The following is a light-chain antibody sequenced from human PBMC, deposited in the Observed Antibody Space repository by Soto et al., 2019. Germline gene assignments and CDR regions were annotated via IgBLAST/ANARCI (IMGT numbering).Light chain of an antibody. CDR3: CSYAGSYTGV. V-gene: IGLV2-11*01. J-gene: IGLJ1*01. CDR1: SSDVGGYNF. Sequence: QSALTQPRSVSGSPGQSVTISCTGTSSDVGGYNFVSWYLQHPGKAPKLMIYDVTKWPSGVPDRFSGSKSGNTASLTISGLQAEDEADYYCCSYAGSYTGVFGTGTKVTVL. CDR2: DVT.